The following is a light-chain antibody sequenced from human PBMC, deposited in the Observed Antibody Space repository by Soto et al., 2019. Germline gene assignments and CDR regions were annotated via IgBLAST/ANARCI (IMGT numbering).Light chain of an antibody. J-gene: IGKJ4*01. CDR3: QQYGSSPVT. CDR1: QSVSSSY. V-gene: IGKV3-20*01. CDR2: GAS. Sequence: EIVLTQSPGTLSLSPGERATLSCRASQSVSSSYLAWYQQKPGQAPRLLIYGASSRATAIPIRFSGSGSGTDVTLTISRLEPEDFAVYYCQQYGSSPVTFGGGTKVEIK.